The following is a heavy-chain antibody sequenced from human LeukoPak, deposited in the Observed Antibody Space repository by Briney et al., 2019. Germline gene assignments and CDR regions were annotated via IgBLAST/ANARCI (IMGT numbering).Heavy chain of an antibody. V-gene: IGHV4-34*01. CDR1: VGSFCGYY. D-gene: IGHD6-13*01. CDR2: INHSGST. CDR3: ARGIAAAGVDVFGGFDP. J-gene: IGHJ5*02. Sequence: SETLSLTCAVYVGSFCGYYWRWIRQPPGKGREWIGTINHSGSTNYNPSLKSRVTISVDTSKNQLSLKLRSVTAADTAVYYCARGIAAAGVDVFGGFDPWGQGTLVTVSS.